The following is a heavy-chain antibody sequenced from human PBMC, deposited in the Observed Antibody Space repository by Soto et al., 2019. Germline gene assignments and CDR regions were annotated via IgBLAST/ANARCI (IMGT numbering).Heavy chain of an antibody. Sequence: VQLVESGGGVVQPGRSLRLSCAASGFTFSTYGMHWVRQAPGKGLEWVAVILYDGVSKNYANSVKGRFTISRDNSKNTLYMQMNSVRVEEPAVYYCGGAYSRGCLFDTGGRGTLAAFPS. D-gene: IGHD6-19*01. CDR2: ILYDGVSK. J-gene: IGHJ4*02. CDR3: GGAYSRGCLFDT. V-gene: IGHV3-33*01. CDR1: GFTFSTYG.